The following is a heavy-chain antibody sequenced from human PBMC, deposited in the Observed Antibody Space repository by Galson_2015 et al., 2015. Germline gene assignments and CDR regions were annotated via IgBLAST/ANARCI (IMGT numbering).Heavy chain of an antibody. J-gene: IGHJ6*03. CDR3: ARGIYASSNYYLDV. V-gene: IGHV2-70*01. CDR2: IVWVHDK. CDR1: GSHSALVGWV. D-gene: IGHD6-6*01. Sequence: PALVKPTQTLTLTAPFLGSHSALVGWVWAGFASPPGRPRGGFAPIVWVHDKYYNKSVRTRLTISKDTSKNEVVLTMTNMDPVDTATYYCARGIYASSNYYLDVWGKGTTVTISS.